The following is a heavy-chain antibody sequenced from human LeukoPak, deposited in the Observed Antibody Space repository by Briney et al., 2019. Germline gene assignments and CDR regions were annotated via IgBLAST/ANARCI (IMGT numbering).Heavy chain of an antibody. CDR1: GFTFSSYG. V-gene: IGHV3-30*02. D-gene: IGHD6-13*01. CDR2: IRYDGSNE. J-gene: IGHJ4*02. CDR3: ARFASSSPGGVDY. Sequence: GGSLRLSCAASGFTFSSYGMHWVRQAPGKGLEWVAFIRYDGSNEYYADSVEGRFTISRDNSKNTLYLQMNSLRSEDTAVYYCARFASSSPGGVDYWGQGTLVTVSS.